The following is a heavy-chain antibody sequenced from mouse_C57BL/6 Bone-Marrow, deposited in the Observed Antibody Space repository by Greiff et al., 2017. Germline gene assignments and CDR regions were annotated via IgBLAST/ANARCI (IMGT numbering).Heavy chain of an antibody. CDR1: GFNIKDDY. CDR3: TTSIYYYGSSYGAMDD. V-gene: IGHV14-4*01. J-gene: IGHJ4*01. Sequence: EVQLQQSGAELVRPGASVKLSCTASGFNIKDDYMHWVKQRPEQGLEWIGWIDPENGATEYASKFQGKATITADTSSNTAYLQLSSLTSEDTAVYYCTTSIYYYGSSYGAMDDWGQGTSATVSS. CDR2: IDPENGAT. D-gene: IGHD1-1*01.